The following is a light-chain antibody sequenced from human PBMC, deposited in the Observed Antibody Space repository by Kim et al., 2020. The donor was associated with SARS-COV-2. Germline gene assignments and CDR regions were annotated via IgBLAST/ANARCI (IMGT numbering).Light chain of an antibody. CDR3: QQYYSYPWT. CDR2: AAS. J-gene: IGKJ1*01. CDR1: QGISSY. Sequence: AIRMTQSPSSFSASTGDRVTITCRASQGISSYLAWYQQKPGKAPKLLIYAASTLQSGVPSRFSGSGSGTDFTLTISCLQSEDFATYYCQQYYSYPWTFDQGTKVDIK. V-gene: IGKV1-8*01.